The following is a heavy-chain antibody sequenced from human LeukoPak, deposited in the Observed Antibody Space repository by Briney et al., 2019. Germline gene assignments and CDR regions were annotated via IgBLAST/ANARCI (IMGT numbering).Heavy chain of an antibody. Sequence: SVKVSCKASVGTFSSYAISWVRQAPGQGLEWMGRIIPIFGTANYAQKFQGRVTITADKSTSTAYMELSSLRSEDTAVYYCARAYHSSGDWFDPWGQGTLVTVSS. V-gene: IGHV1-69*06. CDR1: VGTFSSYA. D-gene: IGHD3-22*01. CDR2: IIPIFGTA. J-gene: IGHJ5*02. CDR3: ARAYHSSGDWFDP.